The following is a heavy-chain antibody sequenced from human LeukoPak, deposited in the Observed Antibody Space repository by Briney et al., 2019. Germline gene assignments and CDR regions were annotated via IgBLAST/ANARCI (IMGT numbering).Heavy chain of an antibody. Sequence: ASVTVSCKVSGYTLTELSMHWVRQAPGKGLEWMGGFDPEDGETIYAQKFQGRVTMTEDTSTDTAYMELSSLRSEDTAVYYCATANTYYDILTGIAFDYWGQGTLVTVSS. CDR2: FDPEDGET. V-gene: IGHV1-24*01. D-gene: IGHD3-9*01. CDR1: GYTLTELS. CDR3: ATANTYYDILTGIAFDY. J-gene: IGHJ4*02.